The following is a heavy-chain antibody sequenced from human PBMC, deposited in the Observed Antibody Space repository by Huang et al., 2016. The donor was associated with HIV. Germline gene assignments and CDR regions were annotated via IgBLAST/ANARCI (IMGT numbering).Heavy chain of an antibody. CDR1: GFTFSSYA. V-gene: IGHV3-23*01. CDR3: AKDSVIVLMVYATSFDY. J-gene: IGHJ4*02. D-gene: IGHD2-8*01. CDR2: SRCRGVST. Sequence: EVQLLESGGGLVQPGGSLRLSCAASGFTFSSYAMGWVRQGPGKGFEGVAASRCRGVSTYYADSVKGRFTISRDNSKNTLYLQMNSLRAEDTAVYYCAKDSVIVLMVYATSFDYWGQGTLVTVSS.